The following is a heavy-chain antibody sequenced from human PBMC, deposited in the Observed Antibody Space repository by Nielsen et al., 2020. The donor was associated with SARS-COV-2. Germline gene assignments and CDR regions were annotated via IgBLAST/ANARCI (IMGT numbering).Heavy chain of an antibody. D-gene: IGHD3-16*01. Sequence: GESLKISCAASGFTFSSYGIHWVRQAPGKGLEWVAVASSDGSKKYYADSVKGRFTISRDNSKNTLYLQMNSLRAEDTAVYLCAKEHLVDRALIMYYFDSWGQGTLVTVSS. CDR3: AKEHLVDRALIMYYFDS. CDR1: GFTFSSYG. CDR2: ASSDGSKK. J-gene: IGHJ4*02. V-gene: IGHV3-30*18.